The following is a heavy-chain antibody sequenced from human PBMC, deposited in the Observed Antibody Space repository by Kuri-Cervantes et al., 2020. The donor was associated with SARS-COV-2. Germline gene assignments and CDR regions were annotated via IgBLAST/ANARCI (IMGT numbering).Heavy chain of an antibody. CDR2: ISGYNGNT. V-gene: IGHV1-18*04. D-gene: IGHD6-13*01. CDR1: GYNLNISG. Sequence: ASVKVSCKASGYNLNISGIHWVRQAPGQGLEWMGWISGYNGNTNYAQNFQGRVTMTTDTSTSTAYMELRSLRSDDTAVYYCVRAGTVSLFDYWGQGTLVTVSS. J-gene: IGHJ4*02. CDR3: VRAGTVSLFDY.